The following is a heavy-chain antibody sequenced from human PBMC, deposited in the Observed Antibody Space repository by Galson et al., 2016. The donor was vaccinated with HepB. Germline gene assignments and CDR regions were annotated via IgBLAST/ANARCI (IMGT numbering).Heavy chain of an antibody. D-gene: IGHD3/OR15-3a*01. V-gene: IGHV3-30*03. CDR1: RFTFSSYG. CDR3: ARAVTRTGLGTFDV. Sequence: SLRLSCAASRFTFSSYGMHWVRQAPGKGLEWVAVISYDGSNKYYADSVKGRFTISRDNSKNTLYLQMNSLRPEDTAVYYCARAVTRTGLGTFDVWGQGTMVTVSS. CDR2: ISYDGSNK. J-gene: IGHJ3*01.